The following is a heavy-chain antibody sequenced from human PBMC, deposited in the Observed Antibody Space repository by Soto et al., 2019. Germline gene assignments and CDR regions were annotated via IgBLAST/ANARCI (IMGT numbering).Heavy chain of an antibody. J-gene: IGHJ6*02. Sequence: PGGSLRLSCAASGFTFSSYGMHWVRQAPGKGLEWVAVISYDGSNKYYADSVKGRFTISRDNSKNTLYLQMNSLRAEDTAVYYCAKDYCSSNSCYKRDYYYYGMDVWGQGTTVTVYS. CDR3: AKDYCSSNSCYKRDYYYYGMDV. V-gene: IGHV3-30*18. CDR1: GFTFSSYG. D-gene: IGHD2-2*02. CDR2: ISYDGSNK.